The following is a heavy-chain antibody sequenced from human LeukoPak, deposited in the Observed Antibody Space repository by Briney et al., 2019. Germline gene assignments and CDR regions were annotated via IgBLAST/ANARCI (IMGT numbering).Heavy chain of an antibody. CDR2: INHSGST. D-gene: IGHD2-2*01. Sequence: PSDTLSLTCAVYGGYLRGYYWSWIRQPPGKGLEWIGEINHSGSTNYNPSLKGRVTISVDTSTNQFSLKLSSVTAADTAVYYCAGGEVVVPAAMKPLMSGMDVWGQGTTVTVSS. CDR3: AGGEVVVPAAMKPLMSGMDV. V-gene: IGHV4-34*01. CDR1: GGYLRGYY. J-gene: IGHJ6*02.